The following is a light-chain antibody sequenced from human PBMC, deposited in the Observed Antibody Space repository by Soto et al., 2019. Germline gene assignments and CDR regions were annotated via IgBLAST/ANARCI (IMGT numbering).Light chain of an antibody. J-gene: IGKJ1*01. V-gene: IGKV3-15*01. CDR2: GSS. CDR1: QSVGTN. CDR3: QQHNNWPPWT. Sequence: EILMTQSPATLSVSPGESVTLSCRASQSVGTNLAWYQQKPGQAPRLLIFGSSTRATGIPARFSGSGSGTEFTLTISSLQSEDFAPYYCQQHNNWPPWTFGQGTKVEVK.